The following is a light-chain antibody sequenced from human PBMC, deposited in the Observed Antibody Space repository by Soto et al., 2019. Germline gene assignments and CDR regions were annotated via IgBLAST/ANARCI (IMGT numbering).Light chain of an antibody. CDR2: GAS. V-gene: IGKV1-39*01. J-gene: IGKJ5*01. CDR3: QQSYTSPTT. Sequence: DIQMTQSPSSLSASVGDRVTITCRASLPISNYLAWYQQKPGKIPNLLIYGASTLQSGVPPRFTGSGSGTDFTLTVNSLQAEDFATYYCQQSYTSPTTFGQGTRLEIK. CDR1: LPISNY.